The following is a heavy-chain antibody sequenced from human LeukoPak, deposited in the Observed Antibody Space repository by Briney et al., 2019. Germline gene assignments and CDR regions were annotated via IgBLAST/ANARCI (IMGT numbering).Heavy chain of an antibody. CDR1: GFTFSSYSMN. CDR3: ARHLGDFDY. D-gene: IGHD3-16*01. Sequence: PGGSLRLSCAASGFTFSSYSMNWVRQPPGKGLEWIGSIYYSGSTYYNPSLKSRVTISVDTSKNQFSLKLSSVTAADTAVYYCARHLGDFDYWGQGTLVTVSS. J-gene: IGHJ4*02. V-gene: IGHV4-39*01. CDR2: IYYSGST.